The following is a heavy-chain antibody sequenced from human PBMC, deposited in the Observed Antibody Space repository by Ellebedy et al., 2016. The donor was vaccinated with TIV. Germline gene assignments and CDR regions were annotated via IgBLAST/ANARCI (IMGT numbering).Heavy chain of an antibody. CDR3: ASGGFGSGYYTGYAFDI. CDR2: IIPIFGTA. D-gene: IGHD3-3*01. V-gene: IGHV1-69*13. J-gene: IGHJ3*02. CDR1: GGTFSSYA. Sequence: SVKVSXXASGGTFSSYAISWVRQAPGQGLEWMGGIIPIFGTANYAQKFQGRVTITADESTSTAYMELSSLRSEDTAVYYCASGGFGSGYYTGYAFDIWGQGTMVTVSS.